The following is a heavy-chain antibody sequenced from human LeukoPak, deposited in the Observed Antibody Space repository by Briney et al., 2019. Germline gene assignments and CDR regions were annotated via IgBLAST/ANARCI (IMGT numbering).Heavy chain of an antibody. CDR2: VDPEDGET. Sequence: GATVKISCKASGYTFTDYYMHWVQQAPGKGLEWMGRVDPEDGETVYAEKFQGRVTITADTSTDTAYMELSSLRSEDTAVYYCATPGGPGAFDIWGQGTMVTVSS. V-gene: IGHV1-69-2*01. J-gene: IGHJ3*02. CDR1: GYTFTDYY. D-gene: IGHD3-10*01. CDR3: ATPGGPGAFDI.